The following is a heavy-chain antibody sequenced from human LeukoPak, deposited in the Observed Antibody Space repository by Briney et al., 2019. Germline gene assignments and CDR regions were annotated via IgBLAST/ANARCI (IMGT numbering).Heavy chain of an antibody. CDR1: GFTFSSYG. J-gene: IGHJ4*02. D-gene: IGHD3-10*01. CDR2: ISYGGSNK. V-gene: IGHV3-30*18. CDR3: AKDSYGSGSYYIYQDY. Sequence: SGGSLRLSCAASGFTFSSYGMHWVRQAPGKGLEWVAVISYGGSNKYYADSVKGRFTISRDNSKNTLYLQMNSLRAEDTAVYYCAKDSYGSGSYYIYQDYWGQGTLVTVSS.